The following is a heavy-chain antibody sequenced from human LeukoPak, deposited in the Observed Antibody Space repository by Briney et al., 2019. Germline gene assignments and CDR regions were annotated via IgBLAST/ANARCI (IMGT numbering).Heavy chain of an antibody. D-gene: IGHD7-27*01. CDR3: ARVVRWGDAFDI. CDR1: GGSISSGGYS. Sequence: PSETLSLTCAVSGGSISSGGYSWSWIRQPPGKGLEWIGYIYHSGSTYYNPSLKSRVTISVDRSKNQFSLKLSSVIAADTAVYYCARVVRWGDAFDIWGQGTMVTVSS. CDR2: IYHSGST. V-gene: IGHV4-30-2*01. J-gene: IGHJ3*02.